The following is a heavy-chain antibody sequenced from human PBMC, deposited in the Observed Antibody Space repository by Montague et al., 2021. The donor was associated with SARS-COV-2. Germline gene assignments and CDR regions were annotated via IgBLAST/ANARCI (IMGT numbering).Heavy chain of an antibody. D-gene: IGHD5-12*01. CDR2: INYSGIT. CDR1: GGSISTYY. CDR3: ARSGWLTRGFDS. V-gene: IGHV4-59*01. J-gene: IGHJ4*02. Sequence: SETLSLTCTVSGGSISTYYWSWIRQPPGKGLEWIAYINYSGITNHNPSLKSRVSVSLDTSKNHFSLNLKPVTAADTAVYYCARSGWLTRGFDSWGQGTLVFVSS.